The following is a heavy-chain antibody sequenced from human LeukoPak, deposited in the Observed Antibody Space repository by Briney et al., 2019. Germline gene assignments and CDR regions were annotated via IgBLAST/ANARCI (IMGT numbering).Heavy chain of an antibody. V-gene: IGHV3-11*01. CDR2: ISSSGSTI. D-gene: IGHD3-9*01. J-gene: IGHJ4*02. CDR1: GFTFSDYY. Sequence: GGSLRLSCAASGFTFSDYYMSWIRQAPGKGLEWVSYISSSGSTIYYADSVKGRFTISRDNAKNSLYLQMDSLRAEDTAVYYCAKSHVSTATGTGRYFDYWGQGTLVTVSS. CDR3: AKSHVSTATGTGRYFDY.